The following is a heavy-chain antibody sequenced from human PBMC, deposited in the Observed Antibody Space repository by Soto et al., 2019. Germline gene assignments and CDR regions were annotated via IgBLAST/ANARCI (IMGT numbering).Heavy chain of an antibody. CDR2: ISSSSSTI. CDR3: ARGGALWFGESNWFDP. V-gene: IGHV3-48*02. CDR1: GFTFSSYS. D-gene: IGHD3-10*01. J-gene: IGHJ5*02. Sequence: GGSLRLSCAASGFTFSSYSMNCVRQAPGKGLEWVSYISSSSSTIYYADSVKGRFTISRDNAKNSLYLQMNSLRDEDTAVYYCARGGALWFGESNWFDPWGQGTLVTVSS.